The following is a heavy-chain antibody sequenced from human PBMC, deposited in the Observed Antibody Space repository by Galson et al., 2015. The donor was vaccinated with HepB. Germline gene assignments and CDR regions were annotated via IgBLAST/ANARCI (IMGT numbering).Heavy chain of an antibody. D-gene: IGHD3-22*01. CDR3: ACSGNYYGVDY. CDR1: GFTVSSNY. CDR2: IYGGGRT. J-gene: IGHJ4*02. V-gene: IGHV3-53*01. Sequence: SGFTVSSNYMSWVRQAPGKGLEWVSIIYGGGRTYYADSVKGRFTISRDTSRNTFYIQMNNLRAEDTAVYYCACSGNYYGVDYWGQGTLVTVSS.